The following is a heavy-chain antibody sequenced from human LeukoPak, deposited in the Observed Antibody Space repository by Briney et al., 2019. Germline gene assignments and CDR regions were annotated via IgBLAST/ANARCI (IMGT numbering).Heavy chain of an antibody. CDR3: ARVEMATKRFAY. V-gene: IGHV1-69*13. CDR2: IIPIFGTA. D-gene: IGHD5-24*01. CDR1: GGTFSSYA. J-gene: IGHJ4*02. Sequence: GASVKVSCKASGGTFSSYAISWVRQAPGQGLEWMGGIIPIFGTANYAQKFQGRVTITADESTSTAYMELSSLRSEDTAVYYCARVEMATKRFAYWGQGTLVTVSS.